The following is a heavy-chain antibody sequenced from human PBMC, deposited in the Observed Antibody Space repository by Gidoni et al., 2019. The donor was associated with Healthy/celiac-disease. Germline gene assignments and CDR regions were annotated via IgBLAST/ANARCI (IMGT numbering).Heavy chain of an antibody. Sequence: QVQLVESGGGVVQPGTSLRLSCAASGFTFSSYAMPWVRQAPGKGLEGVAGISYDGSNKYYADSVKGRFTISRDNSKNTLYLQMNSLRAEDTAVYYCARDLSVEYYYDSSGYYSFQHWGQGTLVTVSS. CDR3: ARDLSVEYYYDSSGYYSFQH. CDR1: GFTFSSYA. CDR2: ISYDGSNK. D-gene: IGHD3-22*01. J-gene: IGHJ1*01. V-gene: IGHV3-30-3*01.